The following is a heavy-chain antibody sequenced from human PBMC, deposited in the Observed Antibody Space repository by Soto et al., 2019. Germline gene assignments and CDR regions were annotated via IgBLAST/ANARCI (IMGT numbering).Heavy chain of an antibody. D-gene: IGHD4-17*01. J-gene: IGHJ3*02. CDR1: GYTFTSYY. CDR3: AREPNTATVTTALCAFDI. V-gene: IGHV1-46*03. CDR2: INPSGGST. Sequence: QVQLVQSGAEVKKPGASVKVSCKASGYTFTSYYMHWVRQAPGQGLEWMGIINPSGGSTRYAQEFQGRVTMPRHTSTSTVYMELSSLRSEDTAVYYCAREPNTATVTTALCAFDIWGQGTMVTVSS.